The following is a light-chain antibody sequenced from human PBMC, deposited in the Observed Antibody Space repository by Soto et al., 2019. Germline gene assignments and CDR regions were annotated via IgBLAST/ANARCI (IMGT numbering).Light chain of an antibody. J-gene: IGKJ5*01. Sequence: EVVVTQSPAPLSVSPGERATLSCRASQSVTSTYLAWYQQKPGQAPRLLIYGASSRAIGIPDRFSGSVSGSDVILTINRLEPEDFAVYYCQQYNNWPRTFGQGTRLEIK. CDR2: GAS. V-gene: IGKV3-20*01. CDR1: QSVTSTY. CDR3: QQYNNWPRT.